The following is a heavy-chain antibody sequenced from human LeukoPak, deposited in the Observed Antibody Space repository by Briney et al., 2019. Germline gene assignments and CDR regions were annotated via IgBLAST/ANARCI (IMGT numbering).Heavy chain of an antibody. CDR2: IYYSGST. V-gene: IGHV4-39*01. D-gene: IGHD3-22*01. CDR3: ARQSEMIVVGAAFDI. Sequence: SETLSLTCTVSGGSISSSSYYWGWIRQPPGKGLEWIGSIYYSGSTYYNPSLKSRVTISVDTSKNQFSLKLSSVTAADTAVYYCARQSEMIVVGAAFDIWGQGTMVTVSS. J-gene: IGHJ3*02. CDR1: GGSISSSSYY.